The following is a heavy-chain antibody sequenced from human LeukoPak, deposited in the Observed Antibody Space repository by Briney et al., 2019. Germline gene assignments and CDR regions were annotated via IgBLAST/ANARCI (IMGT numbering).Heavy chain of an antibody. CDR1: GFSIDDYA. CDR2: IRGGGDT. V-gene: IGHV3-23*01. J-gene: IGHJ4*02. Sequence: GGSLRLSCAASGFSIDDYAMHWVRQAPGKGLEWVSSIRGGGDTFYADSVKGRFTLSRDDSRNTVYLQLNNLRVEDTAVYYCAKANWVSNADAVWWGQGTLVTVSS. CDR3: AKANWVSNADAVW. D-gene: IGHD1-1*01.